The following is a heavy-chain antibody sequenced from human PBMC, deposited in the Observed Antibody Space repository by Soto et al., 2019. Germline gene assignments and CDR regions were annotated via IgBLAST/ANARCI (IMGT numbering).Heavy chain of an antibody. CDR1: GGPISSGDYY. J-gene: IGHJ5*02. CDR2: IYYSGST. Sequence: SETLSLTCTVSGGPISSGDYYWSWIRQPPGKGLEWIGYIYYSGSTYYNPSLKSRVTISVDTSKNQFSLKLSSVTAADTAVYYCARVCGWTDFWSGYSTYNWFDPWGQGTLVTVSS. D-gene: IGHD3-3*01. CDR3: ARVCGWTDFWSGYSTYNWFDP. V-gene: IGHV4-30-4*01.